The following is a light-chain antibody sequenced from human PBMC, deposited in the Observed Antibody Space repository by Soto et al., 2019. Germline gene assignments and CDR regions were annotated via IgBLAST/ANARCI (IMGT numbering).Light chain of an antibody. CDR2: DVS. V-gene: IGLV2-11*01. Sequence: QSALTQPRSVSGSPGQSVTISCTGTSSDVGNYNYVSWYQQHPGKAPKLMIYDVSQRPSGVPDRFSGSKSGNTASLTISGLQAEDESDYYCCSSAGSYTAVFGGGTKLTVL. J-gene: IGLJ2*01. CDR1: SSDVGNYNY. CDR3: CSSAGSYTAV.